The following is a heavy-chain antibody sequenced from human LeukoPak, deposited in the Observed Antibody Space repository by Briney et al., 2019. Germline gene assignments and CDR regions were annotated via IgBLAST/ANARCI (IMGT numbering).Heavy chain of an antibody. V-gene: IGHV4-59*01. CDR1: GGSISSYY. CDR2: IYYSGST. Sequence: PSETLSLTCTVSGGSISSYYWSWIRQPPGKGLEWIGYIYYSGSTNYNPSLKSRVTISVDTSKNQFSQKLSSVTAADTAVYYCARSPRYSSGWYADYWGQGTLVTVSS. CDR3: ARSPRYSSGWYADY. D-gene: IGHD6-19*01. J-gene: IGHJ4*02.